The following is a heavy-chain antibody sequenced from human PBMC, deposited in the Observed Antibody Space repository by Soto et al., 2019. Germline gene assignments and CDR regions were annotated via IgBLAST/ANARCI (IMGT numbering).Heavy chain of an antibody. J-gene: IGHJ4*02. D-gene: IGHD6-19*01. CDR1: GFTFSSYG. CDR3: AKWAIAVAGTSDY. V-gene: IGHV3-30*18. Sequence: QVQLVESGGGVVQPGRSLRLSCAASGFTFSSYGMHWVRQAPGKGLEWVAVISYDGSNKYYADSVKGRFTISRDNXKNTLYLQMNSLRAEDTAVYYCAKWAIAVAGTSDYWGQGTLVTVSS. CDR2: ISYDGSNK.